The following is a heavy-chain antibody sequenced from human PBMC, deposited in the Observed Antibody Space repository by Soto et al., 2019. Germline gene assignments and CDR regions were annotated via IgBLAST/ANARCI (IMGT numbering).Heavy chain of an antibody. CDR1: GGSVSGYY. CDR3: ARDREYSRNYYSYGMDV. V-gene: IGHV4-34*01. Sequence: PSETLSLTCAVYGGSVSGYYWGWIRQPPGKGLEWIGEVNHSGSTNYNPSLKRRVTISVDTSKNQFSLKLSSVTAADTAVYYCARDREYSRNYYSYGMDVWGQGTTVTVSS. J-gene: IGHJ6*02. D-gene: IGHD6-6*01. CDR2: VNHSGST.